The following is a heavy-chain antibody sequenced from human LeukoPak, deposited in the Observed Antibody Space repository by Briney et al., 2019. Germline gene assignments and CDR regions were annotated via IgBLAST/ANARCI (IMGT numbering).Heavy chain of an antibody. V-gene: IGHV3-43*01. J-gene: IGHJ4*02. CDR2: ITWDGDVT. Sequence: GGSLRLSCAASGFTFHDHPMHWVRQAPGKSPEWVSLITWDGDVTYYADSVKGRFTISRDNSKNSLYLQMNSLRTEDTALYYCTKDPAYSSSWFGYFDYWGQGTLVTVSS. CDR3: TKDPAYSSSWFGYFDY. D-gene: IGHD6-13*01. CDR1: GFTFHDHP.